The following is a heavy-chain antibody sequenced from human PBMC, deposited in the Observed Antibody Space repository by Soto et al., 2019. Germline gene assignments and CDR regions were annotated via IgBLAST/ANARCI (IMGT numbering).Heavy chain of an antibody. Sequence: EVQLVESGGGLVQPGGSLRLSCAASGFTFSSYAMHWVRQAPGKGLEYVSAISNNGGSTYYANSLKGRFTISRDNSKNTLYLQMGSLRAEDMAVYYCARPLVGGSYDYWGQGTLVTVSS. CDR2: ISNNGGST. J-gene: IGHJ4*02. CDR1: GFTFSSYA. V-gene: IGHV3-64*01. CDR3: ARPLVGGSYDY. D-gene: IGHD1-26*01.